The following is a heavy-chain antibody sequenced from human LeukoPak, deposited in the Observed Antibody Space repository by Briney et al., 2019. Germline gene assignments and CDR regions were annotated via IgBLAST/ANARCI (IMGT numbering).Heavy chain of an antibody. CDR1: GGSISSSSYY. D-gene: IGHD3-3*01. CDR2: IYYSGST. J-gene: IGHJ4*02. V-gene: IGHV4-39*01. CDR3: ARHDSDFWSGSHHDY. Sequence: KTSETLSLTCTVSGGSISSSSYYWGWIRQPPGKGLEWIGSIYYSGSTYYNPSPKSRVTISVDTSKNQFSLKLSSVTAADTAVYYCARHDSDFWSGSHHDYWGQGTLVTVSS.